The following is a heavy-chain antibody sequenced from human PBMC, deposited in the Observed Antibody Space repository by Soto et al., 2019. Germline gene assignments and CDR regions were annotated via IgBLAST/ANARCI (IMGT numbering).Heavy chain of an antibody. Sequence: QVQLVQSGAEVKKPGASVKVSCKASGYTFTSYGISWVRQAPGQGLEWMGWISAYNGNTNYAQKLQGRVTMTTDTYXSTAYMELRSLRSDDTAVYYCARDHPFLSRDGYTYWGQGTLVTVSS. J-gene: IGHJ4*02. D-gene: IGHD5-12*01. CDR1: GYTFTSYG. CDR3: ARDHPFLSRDGYTY. V-gene: IGHV1-18*01. CDR2: ISAYNGNT.